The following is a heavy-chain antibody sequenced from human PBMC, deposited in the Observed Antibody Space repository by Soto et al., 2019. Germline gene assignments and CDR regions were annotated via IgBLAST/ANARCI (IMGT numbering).Heavy chain of an antibody. CDR3: AKDSRSSVRYFDY. V-gene: IGHV3-30*18. D-gene: IGHD6-6*01. J-gene: IGHJ4*02. CDR2: ISYDGSNK. CDR1: GFTFSSYG. Sequence: GGSLRLSCAASGFTFSSYGMHWVRQAPGKGLEWVAVISYDGSNKYYADSVKGRFTISRDNSKNTLYLQMNSLRAEDTAVYYCAKDSRSSVRYFDYWGQGTLVTVSS.